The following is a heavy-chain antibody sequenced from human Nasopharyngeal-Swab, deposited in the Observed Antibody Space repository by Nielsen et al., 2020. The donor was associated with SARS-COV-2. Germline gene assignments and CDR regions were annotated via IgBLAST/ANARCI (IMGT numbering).Heavy chain of an antibody. V-gene: IGHV3-30*03. Sequence: GGSLRLSCAASGFTFSSYGMHWVRQAPGKGLEWVAVISYDGSNKYYADSAKGRFTISRDNAKNSLYLQMNSLRAEDTAVYYCARDPGRWVRGVYYWGQGTLVTVSS. D-gene: IGHD3-10*01. CDR1: GFTFSSYG. CDR3: ARDPGRWVRGVYY. J-gene: IGHJ4*02. CDR2: ISYDGSNK.